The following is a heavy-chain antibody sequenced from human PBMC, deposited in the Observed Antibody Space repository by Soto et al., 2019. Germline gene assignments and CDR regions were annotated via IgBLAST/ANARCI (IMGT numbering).Heavy chain of an antibody. D-gene: IGHD6-19*01. Sequence: ASVKVSCKASGYTFTSYYMHWVRQAPGQGLEWMGIINPSGGSTSYAQKFQGRVTMTRDTSTSTVYMELSSLRSEDTAVYYCASGSVAGKGYYYYGMDVWGQGTTVTVS. V-gene: IGHV1-46*01. CDR3: ASGSVAGKGYYYYGMDV. J-gene: IGHJ6*02. CDR2: INPSGGST. CDR1: GYTFTSYY.